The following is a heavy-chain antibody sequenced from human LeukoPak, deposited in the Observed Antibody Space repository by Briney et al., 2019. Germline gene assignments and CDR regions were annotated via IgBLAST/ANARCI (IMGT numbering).Heavy chain of an antibody. V-gene: IGHV4-38-2*01. CDR1: GYSITSGYY. CDR2: MYHSGST. D-gene: IGHD2-15*01. CDR3: ATGLGYCSGGSCYSGFTQAPLDY. J-gene: IGHJ4*02. Sequence: ASETLSLTCVVSGYSITSGYYWGWIRQPPGKGLEWIASMYHSGSTYYNPSLKSRVTISVDTSKNQFSLKLSSVTAADTAVYYCATGLGYCSGGSCYSGFTQAPLDYWGQGTLVTVSS.